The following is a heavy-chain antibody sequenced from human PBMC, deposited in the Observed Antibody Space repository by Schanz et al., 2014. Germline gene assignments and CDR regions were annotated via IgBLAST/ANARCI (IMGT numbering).Heavy chain of an antibody. Sequence: QVQLRESGPRLVKPSETLSLNCTVSGDSMKSHYWTWIRQPAGQGLEWVGRIFTGGSSDYNRSFSGRITMSKYTSKKYLTLNLNAETAADTAFYFCARVSRGGVFDFWGPGILVTVSS. J-gene: IGHJ4*02. CDR3: ARVSRGGVFDF. CDR2: IFTGGSS. D-gene: IGHD3-3*01. V-gene: IGHV4-4*07. CDR1: GDSMKSHY.